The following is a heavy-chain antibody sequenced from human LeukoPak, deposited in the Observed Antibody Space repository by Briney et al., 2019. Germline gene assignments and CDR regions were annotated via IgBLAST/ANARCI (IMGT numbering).Heavy chain of an antibody. V-gene: IGHV3-74*01. Sequence: PGGSLRLSCAASGFTFSSYWMHWVRQAPGKGLMWVSRTNRDGHDTIYADSVRGRFTISRDNAENTLYLRMSSLRAEDTAVYYCARETNLGVWGQGTTVTVSS. CDR1: GFTFSSYW. J-gene: IGHJ6*02. D-gene: IGHD1-14*01. CDR2: TNRDGHDT. CDR3: ARETNLGV.